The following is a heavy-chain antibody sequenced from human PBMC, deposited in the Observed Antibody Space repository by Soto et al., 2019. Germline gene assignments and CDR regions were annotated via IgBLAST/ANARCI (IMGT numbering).Heavy chain of an antibody. J-gene: IGHJ6*02. V-gene: IGHV5-51*01. Sequence: GESLKISCKGSEYSFTNYWIAWVRQMPGKGLEWMGIIYPADSDTRYSTSFQGQVTISADESISTAYLQWSSLKASDTAMYYCARHGMQGSYYYGMDVWGQGTTVTVSS. D-gene: IGHD1-1*01. CDR1: EYSFTNYW. CDR2: IYPADSDT. CDR3: ARHGMQGSYYYGMDV.